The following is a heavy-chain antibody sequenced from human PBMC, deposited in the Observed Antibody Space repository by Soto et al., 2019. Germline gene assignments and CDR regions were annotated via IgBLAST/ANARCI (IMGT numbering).Heavy chain of an antibody. V-gene: IGHV4-59*08. CDR2: ISSRATT. CDR3: VRHYCDGGNCYQFDH. CDR1: GGSISSDY. J-gene: IGHJ4*02. Sequence: SETLSLTCTVSGGSISSDYCSWIRQSPGKGLEWIGVISSRATTNYNPSLKSRAIVSIDTSKNQFSLKLFSVIAADTAVYYCVRHYCDGGNCYQFDHWGQGTPVTVSS. D-gene: IGHD2-15*01.